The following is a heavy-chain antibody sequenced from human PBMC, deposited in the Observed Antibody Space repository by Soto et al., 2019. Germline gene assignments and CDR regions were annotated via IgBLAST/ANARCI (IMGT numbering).Heavy chain of an antibody. CDR2: IHYSGTT. J-gene: IGHJ4*02. V-gene: IGHV4-61*01. CDR3: ARQRGSGSFYGQDY. CDR1: GVSVSSGLYY. D-gene: IGHD3-10*01. Sequence: QMQLLESGPGLVKPSETLSLTCTVSGVSVSSGLYYWSWIRQPPGQGLEWIGWIHYSGTTNDNPSLKSRVTISVDTSKNQFSLKVTSVTAADTAVYYCARQRGSGSFYGQDYWGQGTLVTVSS.